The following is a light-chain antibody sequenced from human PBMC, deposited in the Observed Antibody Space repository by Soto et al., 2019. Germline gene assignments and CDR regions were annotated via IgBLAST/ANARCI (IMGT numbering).Light chain of an antibody. CDR1: QSVSSSY. CDR3: QQFGTSPYT. V-gene: IGKV3-20*01. CDR2: GAS. Sequence: EIVLTQSPGTLSLSPGERATLSCRASQSVSSSYLAWYQHKPGQAPRRLIYGASSRATGVPGRFSGSGSGTDFTLTISRLEPEDFAVYYCQQFGTSPYTFGQGTKLEIK. J-gene: IGKJ2*01.